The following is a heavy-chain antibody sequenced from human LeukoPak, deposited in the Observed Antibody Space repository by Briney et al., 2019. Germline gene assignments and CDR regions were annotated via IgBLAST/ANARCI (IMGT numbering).Heavy chain of an antibody. J-gene: IGHJ4*02. Sequence: GGSLRLSCAASGFTFSTYSMNWVRQAPGKGLEWVSSISSNNRYIYYADSVKGRFTISRDNAKNSLYLQMNSLRAEDTAVYYCARLGARQVLDYWGQGTLVTVSS. D-gene: IGHD4-17*01. CDR1: GFTFSTYS. V-gene: IGHV3-21*01. CDR2: ISSNNRYI. CDR3: ARLGARQVLDY.